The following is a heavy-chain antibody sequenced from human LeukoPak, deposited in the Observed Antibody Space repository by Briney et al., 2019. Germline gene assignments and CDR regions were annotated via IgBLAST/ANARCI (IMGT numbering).Heavy chain of an antibody. D-gene: IGHD6-13*01. CDR3: AKEASGSSWWGYFDY. V-gene: IGHV3-23*01. CDR1: GFTFSSYA. J-gene: IGHJ4*02. Sequence: PGGSLRLSCAASGFTFSSYAMSWVRQAPGKGLEWVSAISGSGAGTYYADSVKGRFTISRDNSKNTLYLQMNSLRAEDTAVYYCAKEASGSSWWGYFDYWGQGTLVTVSS. CDR2: ISGSGAGT.